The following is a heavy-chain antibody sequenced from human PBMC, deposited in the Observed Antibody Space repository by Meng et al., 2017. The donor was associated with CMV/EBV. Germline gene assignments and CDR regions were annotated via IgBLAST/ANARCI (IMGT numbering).Heavy chain of an antibody. V-gene: IGHV4-59*01. CDR2: IYYSGST. CDR3: ARDQGYSSSWYYFDY. J-gene: IGHJ4*02. Sequence: SEPLSPTCTVSGGSISSYYWSWIRQPPGKGLEWIGYIYYSGSTNYNPSLKSRVTISVDTSKNQFSLKLSSVTAADTAVYYCARDQGYSSSWYYFDYWGQGTLVTVSS. CDR1: GGSISSYY. D-gene: IGHD6-13*01.